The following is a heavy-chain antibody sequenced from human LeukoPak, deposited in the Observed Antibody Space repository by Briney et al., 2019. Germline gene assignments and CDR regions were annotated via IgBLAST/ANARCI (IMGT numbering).Heavy chain of an antibody. V-gene: IGHV1-2*02. CDR1: GYTFTNYY. Sequence: GTSVKVSCKASGYTFTNYYIHWVRQAPGQGLEWMGWINPNSGGTIYAQNFQGRVTMTRDTSISTAYMELSRLRSDDTAVYYCATEGYYDSSGYYTDYWGQGTLVTVSS. D-gene: IGHD3-22*01. CDR3: ATEGYYDSSGYYTDY. CDR2: INPNSGGT. J-gene: IGHJ4*02.